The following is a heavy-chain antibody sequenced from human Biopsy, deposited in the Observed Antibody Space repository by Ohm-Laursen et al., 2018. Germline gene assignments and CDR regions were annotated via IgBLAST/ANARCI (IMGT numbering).Heavy chain of an antibody. J-gene: IGHJ6*02. CDR1: GESFNGYY. V-gene: IGHV4-34*01. Sequence: TLSLTCAVSGESFNGYYWSWIRQTPGKGLEWIGEINHSGRTNYNPSLKSQVTISVDTSKNQFSLTVTSVTAADTAVYYCVRGVDYYDPYRYYALDVWGQGTTVTVSS. D-gene: IGHD3-22*01. CDR2: INHSGRT. CDR3: VRGVDYYDPYRYYALDV.